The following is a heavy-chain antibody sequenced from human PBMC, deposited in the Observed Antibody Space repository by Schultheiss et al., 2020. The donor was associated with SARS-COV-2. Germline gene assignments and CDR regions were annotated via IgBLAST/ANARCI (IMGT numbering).Heavy chain of an antibody. CDR2: IYYSGSA. J-gene: IGHJ4*02. D-gene: IGHD7-27*01. CDR1: GGSISSYY. CDR3: ARATGVTSHDY. V-gene: IGHV4-59*01. Sequence: SQTLSLTCTVSGGSISSYYWSWIRQPPGKGLEWIGYIYYSGSANYNPSLKSRITISLDTSENQFSMKLSSVTAAGTAVYYCARATGVTSHDYWGRGTLVTVSS.